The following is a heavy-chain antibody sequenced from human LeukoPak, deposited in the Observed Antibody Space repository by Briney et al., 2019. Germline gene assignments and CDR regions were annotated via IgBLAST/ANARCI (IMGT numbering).Heavy chain of an antibody. V-gene: IGHV3-74*01. CDR2: INTDGSTT. CDR3: ARDTSRTMDV. CDR1: GFTFSSHW. J-gene: IGHJ6*02. Sequence: GSLRLSCAASGFTFSSHWMHWVRHAPGKGLVWVSIINTDGSTTRYADSVEGRFTISRDNARNTLYLEMNSPRVEDTAVYFCARDTSRTMDVWGQGTTVTV.